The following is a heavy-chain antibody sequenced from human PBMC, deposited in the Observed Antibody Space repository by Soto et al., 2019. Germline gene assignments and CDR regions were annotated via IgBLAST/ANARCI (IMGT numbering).Heavy chain of an antibody. V-gene: IGHV3-11*01. CDR2: IGSSDNII. CDR3: ARELGYYESSGYFDY. J-gene: IGHJ4*02. Sequence: GGSLRLSCAASGFTFSDYYMSWIRQAPGKGMEWVSYIGSSDNIIYYADSVKGRFTISRDNAKNSLYLQMNSLRAEDTAVYYCARELGYYESSGYFDYWGQGSLVTVSS. CDR1: GFTFSDYY. D-gene: IGHD3-22*01.